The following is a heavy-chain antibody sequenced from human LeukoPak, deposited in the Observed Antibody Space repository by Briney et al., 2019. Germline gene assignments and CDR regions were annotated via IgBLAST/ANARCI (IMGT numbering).Heavy chain of an antibody. CDR3: ATGIPSITMVRGVINADY. CDR2: FDPEDGET. J-gene: IGHJ4*02. D-gene: IGHD3-10*01. V-gene: IGHV1-24*01. CDR1: GYTLTELS. Sequence: ASVKVSCKVSGYTLTELSMYWVRQAPGKGLEWMGGFDPEDGETIYAQKFQGRVTMTEDTSTDTAYMELSSLRSEDTAVYYCATGIPSITMVRGVINADYWGQGTLVTVSS.